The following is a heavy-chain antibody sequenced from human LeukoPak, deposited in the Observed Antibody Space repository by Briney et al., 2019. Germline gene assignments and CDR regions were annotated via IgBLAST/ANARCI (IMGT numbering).Heavy chain of an antibody. CDR1: GFTFDDYA. CDR3: AKGSSSGPWDY. D-gene: IGHD6-19*01. Sequence: GGSPRLSCAASGFTFDDYAMHWVRQAPGKGLEWVSGISWNSGSIGYADSVKGRFTISRDNAKNSLYLQMNSLRAEDTALYYCAKGSSSGPWDYWGQGTLVTVSS. CDR2: ISWNSGSI. J-gene: IGHJ4*02. V-gene: IGHV3-9*01.